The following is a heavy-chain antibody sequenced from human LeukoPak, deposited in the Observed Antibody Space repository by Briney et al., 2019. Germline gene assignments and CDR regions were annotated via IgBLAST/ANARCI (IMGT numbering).Heavy chain of an antibody. CDR3: ARGSPRALRYFDWHKNYYYYGMDV. CDR1: GYTFTSYG. Sequence: ASVKVSCKASGYTFTSYGISWVRQAPGQGLEWMGWISAYNDNTNYAQKLQGRVTMTTDTSQSTAYMELRSLRPDDTAVYYCARGSPRALRYFDWHKNYYYYGMDVWGKGTTVTVSS. D-gene: IGHD3-9*01. V-gene: IGHV1-18*04. J-gene: IGHJ6*04. CDR2: ISAYNDNT.